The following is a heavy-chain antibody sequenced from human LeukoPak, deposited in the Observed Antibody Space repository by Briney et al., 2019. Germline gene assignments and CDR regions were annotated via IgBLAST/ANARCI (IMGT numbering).Heavy chain of an antibody. Sequence: GGSLRLSCAASGFTFSSYSMNWVRQASGKGLEWVSSISSSSSYIYYADSVKGRFTISRDNAKNSLYLQMNSLRAEDTAVYYCARDRGLTGTNFDYWGQGTLVTVSS. D-gene: IGHD1-20*01. J-gene: IGHJ4*02. CDR3: ARDRGLTGTNFDY. V-gene: IGHV3-21*01. CDR1: GFTFSSYS. CDR2: ISSSSSYI.